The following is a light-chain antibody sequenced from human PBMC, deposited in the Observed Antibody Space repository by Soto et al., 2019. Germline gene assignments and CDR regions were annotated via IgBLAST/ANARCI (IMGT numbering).Light chain of an antibody. CDR2: GAS. J-gene: IGKJ1*01. V-gene: IGKV3-20*01. CDR3: QQYGSSPQT. CDR1: QSVSSSY. Sequence: IVLTQSPGTLPLSPGERATLSCRASQSVSSSYLAWYQQKPGQAPRLLSYGASSRATGIPDRFSGSGSGTDFTLTISRLEPADFAVYYCQQYGSSPQTFGQGTKVEIK.